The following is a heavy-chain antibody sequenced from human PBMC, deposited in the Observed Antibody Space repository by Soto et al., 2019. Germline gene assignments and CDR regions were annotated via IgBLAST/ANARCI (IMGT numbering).Heavy chain of an antibody. CDR3: ARDGYNYHHYYYGMDV. D-gene: IGHD5-12*01. J-gene: IGHJ6*02. Sequence: QVQLVQSGAEVKKPGSSVKVSCKASGGTFSSYAISWVRQAPGHGLAWMGGIIPIFGTANYAQKFQGRVTITADESTSTAYMELSSLRSEDTAVYYCARDGYNYHHYYYGMDVWGQGTTVTVSS. CDR2: IIPIFGTA. V-gene: IGHV1-69*01. CDR1: GGTFSSYA.